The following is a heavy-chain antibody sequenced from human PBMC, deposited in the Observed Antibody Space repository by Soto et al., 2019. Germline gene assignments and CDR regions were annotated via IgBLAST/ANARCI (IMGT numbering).Heavy chain of an antibody. D-gene: IGHD2-2*01. Sequence: QVQLQQWGAGLLKPSETLSLTCAVYGGSFSGYYWSWIRQPPGKGLEWIGEISHSGSTNYNPSLKSRVTISVDTSKNQFSLKLSSVTAADTAVYYCARAIVVVPAAMYYLVDVWGQGTTVTVSS. CDR2: ISHSGST. V-gene: IGHV4-34*01. J-gene: IGHJ6*02. CDR1: GGSFSGYY. CDR3: ARAIVVVPAAMYYLVDV.